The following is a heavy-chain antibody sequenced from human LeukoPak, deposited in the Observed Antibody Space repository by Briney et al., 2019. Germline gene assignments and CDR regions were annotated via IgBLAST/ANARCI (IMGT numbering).Heavy chain of an antibody. Sequence: GGSLRLSCAASGFTFSSHAMGWVRQAPGKGLEWVSGIGGLGGSTYYAGSVKGRFTISRDNSQNTLYLHMNSLRADDTAVYYCARDPGVVAFPYFDYWGQGSLVTVSS. V-gene: IGHV3-23*01. CDR1: GFTFSSHA. CDR3: ARDPGVVAFPYFDY. CDR2: IGGLGGST. J-gene: IGHJ4*02. D-gene: IGHD3-3*01.